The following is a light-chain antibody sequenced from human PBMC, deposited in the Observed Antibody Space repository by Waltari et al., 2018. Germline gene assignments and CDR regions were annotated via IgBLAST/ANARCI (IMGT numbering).Light chain of an antibody. V-gene: IGKV1-5*03. J-gene: IGKJ1*01. Sequence: DIQMTQSPSTLSASVGDRVTITCRASQSISDWLAWYQQQPGKAPKLLIYKASDLESGVPSRFSGSGSGTEFTLTISSLQPDDFATYYCQHYDGFPWTFGQGTEVESK. CDR3: QHYDGFPWT. CDR1: QSISDW. CDR2: KAS.